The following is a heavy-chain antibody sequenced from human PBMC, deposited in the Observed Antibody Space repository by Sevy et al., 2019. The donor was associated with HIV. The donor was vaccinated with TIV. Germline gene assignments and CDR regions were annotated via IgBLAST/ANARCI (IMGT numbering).Heavy chain of an antibody. V-gene: IGHV3-23*01. CDR2: ISSSGGTT. CDR1: GFTFSSYA. CDR3: AKVETSVITWDDFQI. D-gene: IGHD3-10*01. J-gene: IGHJ3*02. Sequence: GGSLRLSCGASGFTFSSYALSWVRQAPGKGLEWVSGISSSGGTTYYADSVKGRFTISRDNPRNTVYLQMNSLRGEDTAIYFCAKVETSVITWDDFQIWGQGTMVTVSS.